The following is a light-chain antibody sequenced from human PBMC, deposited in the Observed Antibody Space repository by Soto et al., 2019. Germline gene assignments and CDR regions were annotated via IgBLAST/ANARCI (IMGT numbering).Light chain of an antibody. CDR3: QQANNFPRLT. J-gene: IGKJ4*01. V-gene: IGKV1-12*01. CDR2: AAS. Sequence: DIQMTQSPSSVSASVGDRVSITCRASQDVSNWFAWYQLKPGKAPKLLIYAASTLQSGVPSRFSGSGSGTDFTLTISGLQPEDFATYYCQQANNFPRLTFGGGTKVDIK. CDR1: QDVSNW.